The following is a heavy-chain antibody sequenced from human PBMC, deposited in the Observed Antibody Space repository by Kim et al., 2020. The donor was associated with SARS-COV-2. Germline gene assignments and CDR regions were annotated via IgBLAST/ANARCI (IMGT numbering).Heavy chain of an antibody. CDR1: GFTFSGSP. J-gene: IGHJ3*02. Sequence: SLRLSCAASGFTFSGSPLHWVRQASGPGLEWVGRIRSKANSYATGYAASVKGRFTISRDASKNTAYLELRCLNPADTALSYCTRHPATTLALWAAFD. D-gene: IGHD1-1*01. CDR3: TRHPATTLALWAAFD. CDR2: IRSKANSYAT. V-gene: IGHV3-73*01.